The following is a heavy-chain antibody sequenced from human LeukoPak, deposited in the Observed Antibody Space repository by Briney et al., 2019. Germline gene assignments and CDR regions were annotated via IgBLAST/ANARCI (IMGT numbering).Heavy chain of an antibody. J-gene: IGHJ5*02. CDR3: ARDILTGYSTNWFDP. D-gene: IGHD3-9*01. V-gene: IGHV1-18*04. CDR2: ISAYNGNT. CDR1: GCTFNSYG. Sequence: ASVKVSCKASGCTFNSYGISGVRQAPGQGLEWMGWISAYNGNTNYAQKLQGRVTMTTDTSTSTAYMELRSLRSDDTAVYYCARDILTGYSTNWFDPWGQGTLVTVSS.